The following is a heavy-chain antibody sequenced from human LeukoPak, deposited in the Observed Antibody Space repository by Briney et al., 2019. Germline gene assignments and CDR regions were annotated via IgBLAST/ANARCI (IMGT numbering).Heavy chain of an antibody. D-gene: IGHD1-1*01. CDR1: GGSISSDY. CDR3: ARHKPTAPFDY. J-gene: IGHJ4*02. V-gene: IGHV4-59*01. Sequence: SETLSLTCTVSGGSISSDYWSWIRQPPGKRLEWFGYIYYTGTTKHNPSLESRVTVSVDTSKNQFSLKLTSVTAADTAVYYCARHKPTAPFDYWGQGTQVTVS. CDR2: IYYTGTT.